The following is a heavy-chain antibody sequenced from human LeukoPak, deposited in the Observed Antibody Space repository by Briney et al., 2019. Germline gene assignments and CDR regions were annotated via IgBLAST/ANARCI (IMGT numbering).Heavy chain of an antibody. CDR3: ARRDCTTTGCDYR. V-gene: IGHV4-59*08. CDR2: VSSDGTT. CDR1: GDSLHESY. J-gene: IGHJ4*02. D-gene: IGHD2/OR15-2a*01. Sequence: SETLSLTCLHCGDSLHESYWNWMRQPPGKGLEWIGYVSSDGTTNYNPSLRSRFIMSVDTAKHDISLNLKSVTAADTAIYLCARRDCTTTGCDYRWSRGPLVTVSS.